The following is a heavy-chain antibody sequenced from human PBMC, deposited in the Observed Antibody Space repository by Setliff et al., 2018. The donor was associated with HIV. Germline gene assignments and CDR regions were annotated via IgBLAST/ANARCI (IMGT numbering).Heavy chain of an antibody. CDR3: ATDGGGLWHEYLQH. V-gene: IGHV3-33*01. CDR1: GFPFSTYG. CDR2: IWYDGTNK. J-gene: IGHJ1*01. Sequence: QPGGSLRLSCAASGFPFSTYGMHWVRQAPGKGLESVALIWYDGTNKRYADSVKGRVTISRDNSKSTLFLQMNTLRAEDTAVYYCATDGGGLWHEYLQHWGQGTLVTVSS. D-gene: IGHD2-15*01.